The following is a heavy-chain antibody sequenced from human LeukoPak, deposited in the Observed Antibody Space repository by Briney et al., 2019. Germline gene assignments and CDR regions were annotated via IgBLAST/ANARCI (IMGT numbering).Heavy chain of an antibody. CDR2: ISGSGGST. V-gene: IGHV3-23*01. CDR1: GFTFSSYA. Sequence: GGSLRLSCAASGFTFSSYAMSWVRQAPGKGLEWVSAISGSGGSTYYADSAKGRFTISRDNSKNTLYLQVNSLRAEDTAVYYCAKDLGRWLQFLFDYWGQGTLVTVSS. CDR3: AKDLGRWLQFLFDY. D-gene: IGHD5-24*01. J-gene: IGHJ4*02.